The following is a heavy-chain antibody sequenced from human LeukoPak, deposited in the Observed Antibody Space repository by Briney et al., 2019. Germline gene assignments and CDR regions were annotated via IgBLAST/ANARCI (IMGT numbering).Heavy chain of an antibody. Sequence: GGSLRLSCGASGFIFSTHGMHWVRQAPGKGLEWVAVISYDGKTEYYADSVRGRFTISRDNSKNTVYLQVNSLRAEDTAVYYCAKVGRGYPTSRWYFDVWGCGTLVTVSS. J-gene: IGHJ2*01. CDR2: ISYDGKTE. D-gene: IGHD1-26*01. CDR3: AKVGRGYPTSRWYFDV. V-gene: IGHV3-30*18. CDR1: GFIFSTHG.